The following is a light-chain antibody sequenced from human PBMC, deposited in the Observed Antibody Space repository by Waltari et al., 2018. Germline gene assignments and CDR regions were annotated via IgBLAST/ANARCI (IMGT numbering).Light chain of an antibody. J-gene: IGKJ2*01. CDR3: QQYDRLPVT. CDR1: QTISSW. V-gene: IGKV1-5*03. CDR2: TAS. Sequence: DNKMTQSPSTLSTSIGDRVTITCRPSQTISSWLAWYQQKPGKAPKLLINTASSLESGVPSRFSGSGSGTEFTLTISSLQPDDFATYYCQQYDRLPVTFGQGTKLEIK.